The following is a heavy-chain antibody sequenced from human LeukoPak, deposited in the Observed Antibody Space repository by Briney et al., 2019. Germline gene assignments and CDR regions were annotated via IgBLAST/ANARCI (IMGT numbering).Heavy chain of an antibody. V-gene: IGHV3-9*03. Sequence: PGRSLRLSCAASGFTFDDYAMHWVRQAPGKGLEWVSGISWNSGSIGYADSVKGRFTISRDNAKNSLYLQMNSLRAEDMALYYCAKGGYSISSRFDYWGRGTLVIVSS. CDR2: ISWNSGSI. J-gene: IGHJ4*02. D-gene: IGHD6-6*01. CDR3: AKGGYSISSRFDY. CDR1: GFTFDDYA.